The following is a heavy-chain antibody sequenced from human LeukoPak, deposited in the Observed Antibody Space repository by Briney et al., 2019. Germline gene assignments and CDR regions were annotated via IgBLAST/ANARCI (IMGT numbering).Heavy chain of an antibody. J-gene: IGHJ4*02. CDR3: AKASSSLVRIGYFDY. CDR1: GFTFDDYA. V-gene: IGHV3-9*01. Sequence: GGSLRLSCAAPGFTFDDYAMHWVRQAPGKGLEWVSGISWNSGSIGYADSVKGRFTISRDNAKNSLYLQMNSLRAEDTALYYCAKASSSLVRIGYFDYWGQGTLVTVSS. CDR2: ISWNSGSI. D-gene: IGHD6-13*01.